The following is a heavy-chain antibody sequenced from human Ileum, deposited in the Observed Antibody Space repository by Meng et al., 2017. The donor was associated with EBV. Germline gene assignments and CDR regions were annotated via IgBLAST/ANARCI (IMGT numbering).Heavy chain of an antibody. CDR2: IWYDGSDE. D-gene: IGHD4/OR15-4a*01. CDR3: ARQVPHDL. J-gene: IGHJ5*02. V-gene: IGHV3-33*01. CDR1: GSPLSSHG. Sequence: VVCGGGVVQTGWSLRLSFPASGSPLSSHGMYWVLQAPGRGLEWVGLIWYDGSDEFYSDSVKGRFTISRDNSKNTVYLQMESLRVEDTAVYYCARQVPHDLWGQGTLVTVSS.